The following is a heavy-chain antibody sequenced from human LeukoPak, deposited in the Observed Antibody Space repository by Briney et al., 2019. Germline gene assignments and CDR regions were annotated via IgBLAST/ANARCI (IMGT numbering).Heavy chain of an antibody. CDR3: ARNGYSYGFSPTTFDY. J-gene: IGHJ4*02. V-gene: IGHV3-48*01. D-gene: IGHD5-18*01. CDR2: ISSSSSTI. Sequence: PGGSLRLSCAASGFNFSSYSMHLVGQAPGEGLGWVSYISSSSSTIYYANSVKGRFTLSRDNAKNSLYLQMNSLRAEDTAVYYCARNGYSYGFSPTTFDYWGQGTLVTVSS. CDR1: GFNFSSYS.